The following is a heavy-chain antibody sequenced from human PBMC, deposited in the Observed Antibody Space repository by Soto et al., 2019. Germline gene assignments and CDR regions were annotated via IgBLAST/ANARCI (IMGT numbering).Heavy chain of an antibody. J-gene: IGHJ6*02. CDR1: GYTFTNYW. V-gene: IGHV5-51*01. CDR3: ARHNIGSGWYGGASTGPLKVYYYGMDV. D-gene: IGHD6-19*01. Sequence: GESLKISCKGSGYTFTNYWIGWVRQMPGKGLEWMGIIYAGDSDTRYSPSFQGQVTISADKSISTAYLQWSSLKASDTAMYYCARHNIGSGWYGGASTGPLKVYYYGMDVWGQGTTVTVSS. CDR2: IYAGDSDT.